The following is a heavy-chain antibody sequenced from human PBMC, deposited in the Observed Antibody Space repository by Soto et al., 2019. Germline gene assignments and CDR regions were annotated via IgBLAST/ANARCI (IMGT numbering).Heavy chain of an antibody. CDR2: IHFTGTT. V-gene: IGHV4-39*01. J-gene: IGHJ5*02. Sequence: SETLSLTCTVSSGSVSSGNYYWAWIRQLPGKGLQWIGRIHFTGTTHYNLSLKSRVTISVDTSKNQFSLNLRYVTAADTAVYYCARFGTTRQFDPWGQGALVTVS. CDR1: SGSVSSGNYY. D-gene: IGHD1-1*01. CDR3: ARFGTTRQFDP.